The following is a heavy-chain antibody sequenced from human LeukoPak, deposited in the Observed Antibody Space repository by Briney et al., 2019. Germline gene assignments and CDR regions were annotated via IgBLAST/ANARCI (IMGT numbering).Heavy chain of an antibody. J-gene: IGHJ6*02. CDR2: ISYDGDNE. V-gene: IGHV3-30*19. CDR1: GFTFSDYG. Sequence: PGRSLRLSCAASGFTFSDYGMHWVRQAPGKGLEWVAVISYDGDNEYYADSVKGQFTISRDNSKDRLYLQMNSLRPEDTAMYYCARVRGGRSWYYYGMDVWGRGTTVTVSS. CDR3: ARVRGGRSWYYYGMDV. D-gene: IGHD3-16*01.